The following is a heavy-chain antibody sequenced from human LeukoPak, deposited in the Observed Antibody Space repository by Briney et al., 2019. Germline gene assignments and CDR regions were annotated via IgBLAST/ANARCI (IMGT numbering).Heavy chain of an antibody. CDR2: FDPEDGET. D-gene: IGHD1-26*01. J-gene: IGHJ4*02. V-gene: IGHV1-24*01. Sequence: ASVKVSCKVSGYTLAELSMHWVRQAPGKGLEWMGGFDPEDGETIYAQKFQGRVTMTEDTSTDTAYMELSSLRSEDTAVYYCAGGIVGATLGWSFDYWGQGTLVTVSS. CDR1: GYTLAELS. CDR3: AGGIVGATLGWSFDY.